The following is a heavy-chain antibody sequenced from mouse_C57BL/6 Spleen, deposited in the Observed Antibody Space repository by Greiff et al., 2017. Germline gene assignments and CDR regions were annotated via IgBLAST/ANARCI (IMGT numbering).Heavy chain of an antibody. CDR2: IDPNSGGT. D-gene: IGHD1-1*01. CDR3: ARFITTVVDDWYFDV. CDR1: GYTFTSYW. V-gene: IGHV1-72*01. Sequence: QVQLQQSGAELVKPGASVKLSCKASGYTFTSYWMHWVKQRPGRGLEWIGRIDPNSGGTKYNEKFKSKATLTVDKPSSTADMQRSSLTSEDSAVYYCARFITTVVDDWYFDVWGTGTTVTVSS. J-gene: IGHJ1*03.